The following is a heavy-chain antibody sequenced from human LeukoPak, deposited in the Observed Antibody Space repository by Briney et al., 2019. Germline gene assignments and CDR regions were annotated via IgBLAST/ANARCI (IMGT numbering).Heavy chain of an antibody. CDR3: ARTLAGCSSTSCSSPMDV. J-gene: IGHJ6*03. D-gene: IGHD2-2*01. CDR1: GGSFSGYY. Sequence: SETLSLTCAVYGGSFSGYYWSWIRQPPGKGLEWIGYIFYSGSTYYSPSLKSRLTISVDTSKNQFSLKLNSVTAADTAVYYCARTLAGCSSTSCSSPMDVWGKGTTVTVSS. CDR2: IFYSGST. V-gene: IGHV4-30-4*08.